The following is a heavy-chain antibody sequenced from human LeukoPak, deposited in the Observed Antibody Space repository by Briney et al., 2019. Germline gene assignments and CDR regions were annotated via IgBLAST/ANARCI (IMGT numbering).Heavy chain of an antibody. CDR3: ARDVYNDDGIDY. Sequence: GGSLRLSCAASGFTFSSYEMHWVRQAPGKGLQWVSYISSSGSTIYYAGSVKGRFTISRDNAKNSLYLQMNGLRAEDTAVYYCARDVYNDDGIDYWGQGTLVTVAS. J-gene: IGHJ4*02. CDR1: GFTFSSYE. D-gene: IGHD3-22*01. V-gene: IGHV3-48*03. CDR2: ISSSGSTI.